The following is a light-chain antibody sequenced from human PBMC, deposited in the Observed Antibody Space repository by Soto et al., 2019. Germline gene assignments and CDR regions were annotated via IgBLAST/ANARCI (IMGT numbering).Light chain of an antibody. CDR2: KAS. V-gene: IGKV1-5*03. CDR3: QQYTT. CDR1: QSISSW. Sequence: DIQMTQSPSTLSVSVGDRVTITCRASQSISSWLAWYQQKPGKAPKLLIYKASSLESGVPSRFSGSGSGTEFTLTISSLQPDDFATYYCQQYTTFGQGTKVDIK. J-gene: IGKJ1*01.